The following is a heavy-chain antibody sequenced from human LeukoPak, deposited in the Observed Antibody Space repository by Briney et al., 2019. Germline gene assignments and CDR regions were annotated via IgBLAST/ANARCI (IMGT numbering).Heavy chain of an antibody. Sequence: PSETLSLTCAVYGVSFSGYYWSWVRQPPGKGLEWIGEINHSGSTNYNPSLKSRVTISVDPSKNQFSLKLSSVTAADTAVYYCARGRARGNWFDPWGQGTLVTVSS. CDR3: ARGRARGNWFDP. CDR1: GVSFSGYY. D-gene: IGHD3-10*01. J-gene: IGHJ5*02. CDR2: INHSGST. V-gene: IGHV4-34*01.